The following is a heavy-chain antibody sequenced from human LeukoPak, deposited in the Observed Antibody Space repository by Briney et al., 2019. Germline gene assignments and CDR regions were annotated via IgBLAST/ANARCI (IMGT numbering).Heavy chain of an antibody. V-gene: IGHV1-18*01. CDR3: ATSVDGLVTIRTYFEH. D-gene: IGHD3-3*01. J-gene: IGHJ4*02. Sequence: ASVKVSCKASGYTFTSYGISWVRQAPGQGLEWMGWISAYNGNTNYAQKLQGRVTMTTDTSTSTAYMELSSLRSEDTAVYFCATSVDGLVTIRTYFEHWGQGTPVTVSS. CDR2: ISAYNGNT. CDR1: GYTFTSYG.